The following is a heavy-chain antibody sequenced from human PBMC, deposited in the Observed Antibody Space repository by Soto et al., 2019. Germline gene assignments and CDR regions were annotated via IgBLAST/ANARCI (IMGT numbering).Heavy chain of an antibody. CDR2: ISAYNGNT. CDR3: ARDRADYFDY. V-gene: IGHV1-18*01. D-gene: IGHD3-10*01. J-gene: IGHJ4*02. CDR1: GYTFTNFG. Sequence: ASVKVSCKASGYTFTNFGISWVRQAPGQGLEWMGWISAYNGNTNYAQNFQGRVTMTTDTSTSTAYMELRSLRSDDTAVYYCARDRADYFDYWGQGTLVTVSS.